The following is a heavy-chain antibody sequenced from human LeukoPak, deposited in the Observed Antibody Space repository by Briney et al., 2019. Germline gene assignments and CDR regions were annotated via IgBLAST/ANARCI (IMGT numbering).Heavy chain of an antibody. CDR3: AKGFGYYFDY. CDR1: GFTFSSYG. J-gene: IGHJ4*02. CDR2: IRYDGSNK. Sequence: GGSLRLSCAASGFTFSSYGMHWVRQAPGKGLEWVAFIRYDGSNKYYADSVKGRFTSSRDNSKNTLYLQMNSLRTEDTAVYYCAKGFGYYFDYWGQGTLVTVSS. V-gene: IGHV3-30*02. D-gene: IGHD3-10*01.